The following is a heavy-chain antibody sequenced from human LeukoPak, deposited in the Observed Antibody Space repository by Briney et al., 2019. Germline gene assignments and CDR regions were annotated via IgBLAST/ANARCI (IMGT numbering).Heavy chain of an antibody. V-gene: IGHV3-21*04. CDR1: GFTFSSYS. CDR2: ISSSSSYI. CDR3: AKVATPYYYYYMDV. D-gene: IGHD5-12*01. J-gene: IGHJ6*03. Sequence: GGSLRLSCAASGFTFSSYSMNWVRQAPGKGLEWVSSISSSSSYIYYADSVKGRFTISRDNAKNSLYLQMNSLRAEDTALYYCAKVATPYYYYYMDVWGKGTTVTISS.